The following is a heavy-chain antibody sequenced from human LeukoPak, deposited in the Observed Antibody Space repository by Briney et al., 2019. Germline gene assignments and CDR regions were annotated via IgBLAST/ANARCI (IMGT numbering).Heavy chain of an antibody. J-gene: IGHJ6*03. CDR3: ARESRGYDILTGKYHRGYYSYYMDV. Sequence: GETLRLSCVASGFIFSIHGMNWVRQAPGKGLEWVSGIVGDAGRTYYADSVKGRFTISRDNSKNTLYLQMNSLRAEDTAVYYCARESRGYDILTGKYHRGYYSYYMDVWGKGTTVTVSS. V-gene: IGHV3-23*01. CDR2: IVGDAGRT. D-gene: IGHD3-9*01. CDR1: GFIFSIHG.